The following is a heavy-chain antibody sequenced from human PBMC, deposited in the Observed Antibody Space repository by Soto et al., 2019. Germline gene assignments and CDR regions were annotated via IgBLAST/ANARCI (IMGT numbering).Heavy chain of an antibody. V-gene: IGHV4-30-2*03. J-gene: IGHJ6*02. CDR3: ARRLYYDSSGFEGGGMDV. Sequence: SETLSLTCAVSGGSISSGGYSWSWIRQPPGRGLEWIGYIYHSGSTYYNPSLKSRVTISVDTSKNQFSLKLSSVTAADTAVYYCARRLYYDSSGFEGGGMDVWGQGTTVTVSS. D-gene: IGHD3-22*01. CDR1: GGSISSGGYS. CDR2: IYHSGST.